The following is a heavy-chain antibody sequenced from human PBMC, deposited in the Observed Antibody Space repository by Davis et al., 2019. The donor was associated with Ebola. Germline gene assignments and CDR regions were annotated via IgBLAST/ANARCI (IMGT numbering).Heavy chain of an antibody. CDR2: IYSGGST. CDR3: ARDRNYDSSGYYRFDY. V-gene: IGHV3-53*01. Sequence: PGGSLRLSCAASGFTVSSNYMSWVRQAPGKGLEWVSVIYSGGSTYYADSVKGRFTISRDNSKNTLYLQMNSLRAEDTALYYCARDRNYDSSGYYRFDYWGQGTLVTVSS. J-gene: IGHJ4*02. CDR1: GFTVSSNY. D-gene: IGHD3-22*01.